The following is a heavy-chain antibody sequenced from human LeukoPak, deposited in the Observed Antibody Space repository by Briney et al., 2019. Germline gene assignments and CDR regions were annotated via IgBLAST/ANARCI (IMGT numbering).Heavy chain of an antibody. CDR1: GGSFSGYY. CDR3: ARGRGATDY. J-gene: IGHJ4*02. Sequence: SETLSLTCAVYGGSFSGYYWSWIRQPPGKGLEWIGEINHSGSTNYNPSLKSRVTISVDTSKNQFSLKLSSVTAADTAVYYCARGRGATDYWGQGTLVTVSS. CDR2: INHSGST. V-gene: IGHV4-34*01. D-gene: IGHD5-12*01.